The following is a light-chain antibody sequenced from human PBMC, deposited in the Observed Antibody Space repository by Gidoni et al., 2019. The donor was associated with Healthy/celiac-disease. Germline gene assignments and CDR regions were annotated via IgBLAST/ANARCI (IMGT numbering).Light chain of an antibody. J-gene: IGKJ1*01. Sequence: DIHMTQSPSSLSASVGDRVTITCRARQGINNYLAWYQQKPGKVPKLLIYAASTLQSGVPSRFSGSGSGTDFTLTISSLQPEDVATYYCQKYNSAPRTFGQGTKVEIK. CDR3: QKYNSAPRT. CDR1: QGINNY. V-gene: IGKV1-27*01. CDR2: AAS.